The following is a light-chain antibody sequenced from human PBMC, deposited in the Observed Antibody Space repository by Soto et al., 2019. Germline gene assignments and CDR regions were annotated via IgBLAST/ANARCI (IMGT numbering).Light chain of an antibody. CDR3: AAWDDSLNGVV. J-gene: IGLJ2*01. Sequence: QSVLTQPPSASGTSWQRVTISCSGSSSNIGSNTVNWYQQLPGTAPKLLIYSNNQRPSGVPDRFSGSKSGTSASLAISGLQSEDEADYYCAAWDDSLNGVVFGGGTQLTVL. CDR1: SSNIGSNT. CDR2: SNN. V-gene: IGLV1-44*01.